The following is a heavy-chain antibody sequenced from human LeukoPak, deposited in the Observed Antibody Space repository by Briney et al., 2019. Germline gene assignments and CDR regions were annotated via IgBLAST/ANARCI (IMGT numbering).Heavy chain of an antibody. CDR3: ARDRSDRLAVAGTSAFDY. Sequence: GGSLRLSCAASRFTFSSYEMNWVRQAPGKGLEWVSYISSSATTILYADSVKGRFTISRDNAKNSLYLQMNSLRAEDTAVYYCARDRSDRLAVAGTSAFDYWGQGTLVTVSS. CDR1: RFTFSSYE. CDR2: ISSSATTI. V-gene: IGHV3-48*03. D-gene: IGHD6-19*01. J-gene: IGHJ4*02.